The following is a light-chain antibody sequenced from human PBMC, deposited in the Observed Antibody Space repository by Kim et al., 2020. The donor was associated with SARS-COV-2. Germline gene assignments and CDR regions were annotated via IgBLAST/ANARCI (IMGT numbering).Light chain of an antibody. V-gene: IGKV3-11*01. Sequence: PGEGGPPYCRGSQSVRKYFAREPQKPGQGPRPLLYEISNRAPGNPARFSGSGSGTDFTLTISSLEPEDFAVYYCQQRDNWPPGASFGGGTKVDIK. CDR3: QQRDNWPPGAS. CDR1: QSVRKY. J-gene: IGKJ4*01. CDR2: EIS.